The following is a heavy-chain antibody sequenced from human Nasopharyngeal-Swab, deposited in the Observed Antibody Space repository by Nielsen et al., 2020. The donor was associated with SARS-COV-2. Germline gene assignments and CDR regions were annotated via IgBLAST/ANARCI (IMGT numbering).Heavy chain of an antibody. Sequence: ASVKVSCKASGYTFTSHGISWVRQAPGQGLEWMGWISAYNGNTNYAQKLQGRVTMTTDTSTSTAYMELRSLRSDDTAVYYCARESEGPSDYYYYGMDVWGQGTTVTVSS. CDR1: GYTFTSHG. CDR3: ARESEGPSDYYYYGMDV. CDR2: ISAYNGNT. J-gene: IGHJ6*02. V-gene: IGHV1-18*01.